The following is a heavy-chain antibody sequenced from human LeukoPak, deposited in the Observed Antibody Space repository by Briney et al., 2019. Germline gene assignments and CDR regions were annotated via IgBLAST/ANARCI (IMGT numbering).Heavy chain of an antibody. CDR2: ISYDGSNK. V-gene: IGHV3-30*03. J-gene: IGHJ4*02. CDR3: ARDLIGHAGRRGFDY. CDR1: GFTFSSYG. Sequence: PGGSLRLSCEASGFTFSSYGMNWVRQAPGKGLEWVAVISYDGSNKYYGESVKGRFTISSDNSKNTLYLQMNSLRAEDTAVYYCARDLIGHAGRRGFDYWGQGTLVTVSS. D-gene: IGHD2-8*01.